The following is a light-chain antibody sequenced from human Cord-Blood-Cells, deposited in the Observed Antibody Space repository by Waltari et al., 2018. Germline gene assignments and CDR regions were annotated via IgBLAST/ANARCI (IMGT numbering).Light chain of an antibody. J-gene: IGKJ2*01. CDR1: QSVLYSSNNKNY. CDR2: WAS. CDR3: QQYYSTPYT. V-gene: IGKV4-1*01. Sequence: DILMLQSPDSLAVSLGERATINCKSRQSVLYSSNNKNYLAWYQQKPGQPPKLLIYWASTRESGVPDRFSGSGSGTDFTLTISSLQAEDVAVYYCQQYYSTPYTFGQGTKLEIK.